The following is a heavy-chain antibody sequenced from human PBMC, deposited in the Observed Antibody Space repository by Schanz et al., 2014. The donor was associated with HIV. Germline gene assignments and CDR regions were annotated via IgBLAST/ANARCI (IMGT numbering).Heavy chain of an antibody. CDR2: ISSSSTTR. V-gene: IGHV3-48*02. CDR3: ARSPSYGMDV. J-gene: IGHJ6*02. Sequence: EVQLMDSGGGLVRPGGSLRLSCAASGFTFSTYRMNWVRQAPGKGLEWVSYISSSSTTRHYADSVKGRFTISRDNAKNSLSLQMNSLRDEDTAVYYCARSPSYGMDVWGQGTTVTVSS. CDR1: GFTFSTYR.